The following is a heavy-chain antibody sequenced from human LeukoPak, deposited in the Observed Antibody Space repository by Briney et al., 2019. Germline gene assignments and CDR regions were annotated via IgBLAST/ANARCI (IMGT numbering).Heavy chain of an antibody. CDR2: ISSSGSTI. V-gene: IGHV3-11*01. J-gene: IGHJ4*02. Sequence: PGGSLRLSCAASGFTFSDYYMSWIRQAPGKGLEWVSYISSSGSTIYYADSVKGRFTISRDNAKNSLYLQMNSLRAEDTAVYDCARAQQPDPRFDYWGQGTLVTVSS. CDR3: ARAQQPDPRFDY. D-gene: IGHD6-13*01. CDR1: GFTFSDYY.